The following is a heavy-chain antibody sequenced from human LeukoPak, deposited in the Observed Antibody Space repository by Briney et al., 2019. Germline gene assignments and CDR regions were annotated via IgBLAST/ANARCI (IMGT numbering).Heavy chain of an antibody. D-gene: IGHD3-22*01. Sequence: GGSLRLSCAASGFTFNNYWMTWVRQAPGKGPEWVANIKEDGSEKYYVDSVKGRFTVSRDNAKNSLYLQMNSLKTEDTAVYYCTRDRVYYESKLFDFWGQGTLVTVSS. CDR3: TRDRVYYESKLFDF. CDR1: GFTFNNYW. CDR2: IKEDGSEK. J-gene: IGHJ4*02. V-gene: IGHV3-7*03.